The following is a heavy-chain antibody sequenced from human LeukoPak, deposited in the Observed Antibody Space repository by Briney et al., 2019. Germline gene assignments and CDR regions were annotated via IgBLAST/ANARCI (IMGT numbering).Heavy chain of an antibody. CDR2: IYYSGST. CDR1: GDSVRSYY. CDR3: ARFVGRSSSGYYLY. V-gene: IGHV4-59*02. D-gene: IGHD6-19*01. J-gene: IGHJ4*02. Sequence: SETLSLTCTVSGDSVRSYYWSWIRQSPGKGLEWIGYIYYSGSTNYNPSLKSRVTISVDTSKNQFSLKLTSVTAADTAVYYCARFVGRSSSGYYLYWGQGTLVTVSS.